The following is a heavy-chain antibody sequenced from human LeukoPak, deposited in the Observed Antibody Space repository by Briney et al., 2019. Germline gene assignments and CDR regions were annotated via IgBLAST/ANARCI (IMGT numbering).Heavy chain of an antibody. CDR3: ARGGDSSSWSVDH. Sequence: SETLSLTCTVSGGSISSYYWSWIRQPPGKGLEWIGYIYYSGSTNYNPSLKSRVTMSVDTSKNQFSLRLNSVTAADTAVYYCARGGDSSSWSVDHWGQGTLVTVSS. D-gene: IGHD6-13*01. CDR1: GGSISSYY. CDR2: IYYSGST. J-gene: IGHJ4*02. V-gene: IGHV4-59*12.